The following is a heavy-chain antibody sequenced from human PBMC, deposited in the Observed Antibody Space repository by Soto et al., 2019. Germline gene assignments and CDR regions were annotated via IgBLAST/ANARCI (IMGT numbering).Heavy chain of an antibody. D-gene: IGHD4-4*01. CDR3: AKDHEPLADYSNYDY. V-gene: IGHV3-30*18. CDR1: GFTFSSYG. Sequence: PGGSLRLSCAASGFTFSSYGMHWVRQAPGKGLEWVAVISYDGSNKYYADSVKGQFTISRDNFKNTLYLQMNSLRAEDTAVYYCAKDHEPLADYSNYDYWGPGTLVTVSS. J-gene: IGHJ4*02. CDR2: ISYDGSNK.